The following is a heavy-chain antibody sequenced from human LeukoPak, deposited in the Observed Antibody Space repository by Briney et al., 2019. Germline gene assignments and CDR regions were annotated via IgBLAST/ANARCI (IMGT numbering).Heavy chain of an antibody. J-gene: IGHJ3*01. CDR2: IYYSGNT. Sequence: SETLSLTCTVSGGSISSYYWSWIRQPPGKGLEWIGYIYYSGNTYYNPSLKSRVTISVDTSKNQFSLKVNSVTAADTAVYYCARTKPLDPFDFWGQGTLVTVPS. V-gene: IGHV4-59*01. CDR3: ARTKPLDPFDF. CDR1: GGSISSYY.